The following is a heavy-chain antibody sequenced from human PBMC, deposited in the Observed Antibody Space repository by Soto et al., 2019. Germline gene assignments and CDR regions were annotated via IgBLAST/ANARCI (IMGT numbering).Heavy chain of an antibody. CDR3: ARVTMVAATNWFDP. CDR2: IYYSGST. V-gene: IGHV4-59*01. J-gene: IGHJ5*02. CDR1: GGSISSYY. Sequence: PSETLSLTCTVSGGSISSYYWSWIRQPPGKGLEWIGYIYYSGSTNYNPSLKSRVTISVDTSKNQFSLKLSSVTAADTAVYYCARVTMVAATNWFDPWGQGTLVTVS. D-gene: IGHD2-15*01.